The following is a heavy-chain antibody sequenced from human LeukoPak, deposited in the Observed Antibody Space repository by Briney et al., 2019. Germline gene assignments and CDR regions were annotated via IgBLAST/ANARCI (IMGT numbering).Heavy chain of an antibody. Sequence: GGSLRLSCAASGFTFSSHAMSWVRQAPGKGLEWVSAISGSGGSTYYADSVKGRFTISRDNSKNTLYLQMNSLRAEDTAVYYCAKATSSSGIYYGMDVWGQGTTVTASS. D-gene: IGHD6-6*01. V-gene: IGHV3-23*01. CDR3: AKATSSSGIYYGMDV. CDR1: GFTFSSHA. J-gene: IGHJ6*02. CDR2: ISGSGGST.